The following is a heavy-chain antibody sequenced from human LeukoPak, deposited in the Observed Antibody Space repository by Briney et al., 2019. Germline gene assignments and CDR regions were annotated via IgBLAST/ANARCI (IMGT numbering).Heavy chain of an antibody. CDR2: IIPMLDIT. D-gene: IGHD2-15*01. CDR3: SRGGRVVATLDY. CDR1: GGTFSSFA. J-gene: IGHJ4*02. Sequence: SVTVSCKSGGTFSSFAINWVRQAPGQGLEWMGRIIPMLDITNYAQKFEGRVTITADKSTTTAYMELNSLTSEDTAVYYCSRGGRVVATLDYWGQGTLVTVSP. V-gene: IGHV1-69*04.